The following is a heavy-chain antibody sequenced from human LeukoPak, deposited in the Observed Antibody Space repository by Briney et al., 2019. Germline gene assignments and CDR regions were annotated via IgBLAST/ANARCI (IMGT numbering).Heavy chain of an antibody. CDR1: GYSISSGYY. D-gene: IGHD5-18*01. J-gene: IGHJ4*02. CDR2: IYHSGST. V-gene: IGHV4-38-2*02. Sequence: SETLSLTCTVSGYSISSGYYWGWIRQPPGKGLEWIGSIYHSGSTYYNPSLKSRVTISVDTSKNQFPLKLSSVTAADTAVYYCARRSKTGSSRRGYSYGTIDYWGQGTLVTVSS. CDR3: ARRSKTGSSRRGYSYGTIDY.